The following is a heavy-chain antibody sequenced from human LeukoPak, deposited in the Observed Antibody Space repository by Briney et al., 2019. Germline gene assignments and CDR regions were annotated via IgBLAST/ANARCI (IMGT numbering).Heavy chain of an antibody. Sequence: ASVKVSCKASGGTXSSYAISGVRQAPGQGLEWMGGIIPIFGTANYAQKFQGRVTITADESTSTAYMELSSLRSEDTAVYYCARERMRVHYYYGMDVWGQGTTVTVSS. CDR3: ARERMRVHYYYGMDV. CDR1: GGTXSSYA. V-gene: IGHV1-69*13. J-gene: IGHJ6*02. D-gene: IGHD2-15*01. CDR2: IIPIFGTA.